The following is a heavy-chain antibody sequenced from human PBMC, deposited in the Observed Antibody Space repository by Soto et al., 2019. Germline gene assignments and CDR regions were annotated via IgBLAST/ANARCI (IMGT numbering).Heavy chain of an antibody. V-gene: IGHV3-21*01. J-gene: IGHJ4*02. CDR2: ISSSSSYI. CDR1: GFTFSSYS. CDR3: ARAAVLRYFDWLSQAFDY. Sequence: EVQLVESGGSLVKPGGSLRLSCAASGFTFSSYSMNWVRQAPGKGLEWVSSISSSSSYIYYADSVKGRFTISRDNAKNSLYLQMNSLRAEDTAVYYCARAAVLRYFDWLSQAFDYWGQGTLVTVSS. D-gene: IGHD3-9*01.